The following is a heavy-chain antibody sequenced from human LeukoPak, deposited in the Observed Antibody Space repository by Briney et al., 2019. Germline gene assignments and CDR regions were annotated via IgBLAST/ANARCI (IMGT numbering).Heavy chain of an antibody. D-gene: IGHD5-24*01. CDR3: ARWAHSVTYKSWFFDL. Sequence: SETLSLTCAVYGGSFSGYYWSWIRQPPGKGLEWIGEINHSGSTNYNPSLKSRVTISVDTSKNEFSLRLNSVTAADTAVYYCARWAHSVTYKSWFFDLWGRGTLVTVSS. J-gene: IGHJ2*01. CDR1: GGSFSGYY. V-gene: IGHV4-34*01. CDR2: INHSGST.